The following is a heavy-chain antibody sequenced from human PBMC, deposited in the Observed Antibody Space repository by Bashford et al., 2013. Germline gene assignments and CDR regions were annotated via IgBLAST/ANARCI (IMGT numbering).Heavy chain of an antibody. D-gene: IGHD2-2*01. Sequence: WVRQAPGQGLEWMGWTNTNLGNSKYAQRFQGRVSMTRDTSISTAYMELSGLRSDDTAIYYCVRDVNTLEVVPAASSFRYYYYYGMDVWGQGTTVTVSS. CDR2: TNTNLGNS. V-gene: IGHV1-2*02. CDR3: VRDVNTLEVVPAASSFRYYYYYGMDV. J-gene: IGHJ6*02.